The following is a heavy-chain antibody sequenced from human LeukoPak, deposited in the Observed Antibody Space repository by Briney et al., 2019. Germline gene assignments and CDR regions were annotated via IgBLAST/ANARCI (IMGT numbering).Heavy chain of an antibody. CDR2: IIPIFGTA. CDR1: GGTFSSYA. Sequence: SVKVSCKASGGTFSSYAISWLRQAPGQGLEWMGRIIPIFGTANYAQKFQGRVTITTDESTSTAYMELSSLRSEDTAVYYCASSSYYDFWSASYFDYWGQGTLVTVSS. V-gene: IGHV1-69*05. J-gene: IGHJ4*02. D-gene: IGHD3-3*01. CDR3: ASSSYYDFWSASYFDY.